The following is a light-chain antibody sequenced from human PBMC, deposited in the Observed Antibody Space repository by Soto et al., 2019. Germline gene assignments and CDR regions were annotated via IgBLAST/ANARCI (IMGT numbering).Light chain of an antibody. Sequence: ESVLTQSPATLSLSPGXRATLSCRVSQSVGSYLAWYQQKPGQAPRLLIYDASTRATGIPARFSGSGSGTDFTLTISRLEPEDFAVYYCQQYGNSPITFGQGTRLGIK. V-gene: IGKV3-11*01. J-gene: IGKJ5*01. CDR1: QSVGSY. CDR3: QQYGNSPIT. CDR2: DAS.